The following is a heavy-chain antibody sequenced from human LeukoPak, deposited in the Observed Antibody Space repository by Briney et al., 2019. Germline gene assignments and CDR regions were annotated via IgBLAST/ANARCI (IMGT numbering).Heavy chain of an antibody. J-gene: IGHJ4*02. CDR2: INPNNGDT. Sequence: ASVKVSCKASGYSFTAYFIHWLRQAPRQGPEWMGWINPNNGDTNSVQKFQGRVTMARDTSISTAYMELSRLRSDDTAVYYCARVRVPYYFDYWGQGTLVTVSS. CDR3: ARVRVPYYFDY. CDR1: GYSFTAYF. V-gene: IGHV1-2*02. D-gene: IGHD1-1*01.